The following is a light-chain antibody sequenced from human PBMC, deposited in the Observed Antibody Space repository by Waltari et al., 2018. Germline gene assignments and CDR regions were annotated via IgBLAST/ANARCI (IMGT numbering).Light chain of an antibody. V-gene: IGLV6-57*03. CDR3: HSYDNTNEV. Sequence: NFILTQPHSVSESPGKTVTITCTRSSGSISSDEVQWFQQRPGSAPTTIIYENNLRPSGVPNRFSGSIDTSSNSASLTISGLRTEDEADYHCHSYDNTNEVFGGGTTLTVL. CDR2: ENN. CDR1: SGSISSDE. J-gene: IGLJ2*01.